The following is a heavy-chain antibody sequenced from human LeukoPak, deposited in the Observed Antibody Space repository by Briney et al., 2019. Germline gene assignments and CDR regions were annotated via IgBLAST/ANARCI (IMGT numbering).Heavy chain of an antibody. V-gene: IGHV3-21*01. CDR1: GFAFSSYM. J-gene: IGHJ4*02. CDR2: INSGSTYT. D-gene: IGHD1-1*01. Sequence: GGSLRLSCAASGFAFSSYMMNWVRQAPGKGLEWVSSINSGSTYTYYTESVKGRFTVSRDNAKNSLFLQMNSLRAEDTAIYYCARSLTTLTYEGYWGQGTLITVSS. CDR3: ARSLTTLTYEGY.